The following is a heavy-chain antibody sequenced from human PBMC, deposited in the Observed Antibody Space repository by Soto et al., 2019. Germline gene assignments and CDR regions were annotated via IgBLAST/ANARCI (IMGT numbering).Heavy chain of an antibody. CDR1: GGSISNVNYD. V-gene: IGHV4-30-4*01. CDR2: IYSGGST. Sequence: QVQLQESGPGLVKPSQTLFLTCTVSGGSISNVNYDWSWVRQPPDKGLDWIGHIYSGGSTYSNPSLNSRVTISIDTSKNQFSLKLSSVTAADTAVYYCIRGPSGDKVDYWGQGTLVTVSS. CDR3: IRGPSGDKVDY. J-gene: IGHJ4*02. D-gene: IGHD7-27*01.